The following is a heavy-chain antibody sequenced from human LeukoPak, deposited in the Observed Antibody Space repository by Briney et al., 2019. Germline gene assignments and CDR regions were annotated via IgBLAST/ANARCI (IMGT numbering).Heavy chain of an antibody. D-gene: IGHD2/OR15-2a*01. CDR2: ISGSGSTK. CDR1: GITFSSYS. CDR3: ARGGLSIMGY. Sequence: GGSLRLSCGASGITFSSYSMNWVRQAPGKGLEWVSYISGSGSTKYYADSVKGRIAISRDNARNSLYLQMNSLRAEDTAVYFCARGGLSIMGYWGQGTLVTVSS. J-gene: IGHJ4*02. V-gene: IGHV3-48*01.